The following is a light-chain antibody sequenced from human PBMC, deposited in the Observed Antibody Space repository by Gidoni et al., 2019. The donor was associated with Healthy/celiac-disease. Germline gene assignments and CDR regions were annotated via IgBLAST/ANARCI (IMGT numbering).Light chain of an antibody. CDR1: QSVSSSY. CDR3: QQYGSSPWT. CDR2: AAS. J-gene: IGKJ1*01. Sequence: EIVLKKSPGTLSLSPGERATLSCRASQSVSSSYLAWYQQKPGQAPRLLIYAASSRATGIPARFSGSGSGTDFTLTISRLEPEDFAVSYCQQYGSSPWTFGQGTKVEIK. V-gene: IGKV3-20*01.